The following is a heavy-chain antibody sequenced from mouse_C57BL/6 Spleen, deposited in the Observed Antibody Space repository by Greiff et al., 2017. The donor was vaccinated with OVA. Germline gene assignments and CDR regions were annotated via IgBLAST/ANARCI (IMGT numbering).Heavy chain of an antibody. CDR2: ISDGGSST. V-gene: IGHV5-4*01. CDR1: GFTFSSYA. Sequence: EVKLMESGGGLVKPGGSLNLSCAASGFTFSSYAMSWVRQTPEKRLEWVATISDGGSSTYYPDNVKGRFTISRDNAKNNLYLQMSHLKSEDTAMYYCARDRGTTVPPYWYFDVWGTGTTVTVSS. J-gene: IGHJ1*03. CDR3: ARDRGTTVPPYWYFDV. D-gene: IGHD1-1*01.